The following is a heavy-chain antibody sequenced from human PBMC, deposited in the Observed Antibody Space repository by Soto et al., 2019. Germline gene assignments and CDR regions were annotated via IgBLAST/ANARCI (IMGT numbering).Heavy chain of an antibody. CDR3: AKAPTLVTHWFDP. J-gene: IGHJ5*02. D-gene: IGHD3-9*01. CDR1: GFTFDDFA. CDR2: INWNSGSL. Sequence: EVQLVESGGGLVQPGRSLRLSCAVSGFTFDDFAVHWVRQAPGKGLEWVSGINWNSGSLAYADSVKGRFTISRDNAKNSLSLHLNRLRAEDTAFYYCAKAPTLVTHWFDPWGQGTLVTVSS. V-gene: IGHV3-9*01.